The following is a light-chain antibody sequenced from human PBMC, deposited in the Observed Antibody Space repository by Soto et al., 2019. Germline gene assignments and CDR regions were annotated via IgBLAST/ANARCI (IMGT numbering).Light chain of an antibody. CDR2: GVS. CDR1: SSDVGGYNY. Sequence: QSALTQPASVSGSLGQSITISCTGTSSDVGGYNYVSWYQQHPGKAPKLMIYGVSNRPSGISYRFSGSKSGNTASLTISGLQAEDEADYYCSSYTSSNTWVFGGGTKLTVL. V-gene: IGLV2-14*01. CDR3: SSYTSSNTWV. J-gene: IGLJ3*02.